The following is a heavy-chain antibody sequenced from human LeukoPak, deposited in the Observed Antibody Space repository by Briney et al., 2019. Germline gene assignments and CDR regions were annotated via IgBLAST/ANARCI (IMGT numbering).Heavy chain of an antibody. Sequence: GGSLRLSCAASGFTVSSNYMSWVRQAPGKGLEWVSAISGSGVTTYYADSVKGRFTISRDNSKHTLYLQMNSLRAEDTAVYYCSKWKAIVLVPAARSPIDYWGQGTLVTVSS. D-gene: IGHD2-2*01. CDR3: SKWKAIVLVPAARSPIDY. CDR1: GFTVSSNY. CDR2: ISGSGVTT. V-gene: IGHV3-23*01. J-gene: IGHJ4*02.